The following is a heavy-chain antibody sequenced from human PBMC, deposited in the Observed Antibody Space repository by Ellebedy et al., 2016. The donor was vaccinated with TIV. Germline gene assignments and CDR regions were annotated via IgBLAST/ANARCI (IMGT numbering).Heavy chain of an antibody. Sequence: PGGSLRLSCAASGFTFRSEWMRWVRQAPGQGLEWVANIKEDGSEKDYVDLVKGRFTISRDNAKNSLYLQMNNLRVEDTAVYYCARAHYWGQGTLVTVSS. V-gene: IGHV3-7*01. CDR3: ARAHY. D-gene: IGHD3-10*01. CDR1: GFTFRSEW. CDR2: IKEDGSEK. J-gene: IGHJ4*02.